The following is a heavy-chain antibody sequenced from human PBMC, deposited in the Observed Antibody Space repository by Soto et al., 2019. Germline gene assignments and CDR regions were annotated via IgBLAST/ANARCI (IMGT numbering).Heavy chain of an antibody. D-gene: IGHD3-16*02. V-gene: IGHV3-11*03. J-gene: IGHJ4*02. CDR2: ISSSSSYT. Sequence: PGGSLRLSCAASGFTFSDYYMSWIRQAPGKGLEWVSYISSSSSYTNYADSVKGRFTISRDNAKNSLYLQMNSLRAEDTAVYYCAVGLMGVWGSYRYLDYWGQGTLVTVSS. CDR3: AVGLMGVWGSYRYLDY. CDR1: GFTFSDYY.